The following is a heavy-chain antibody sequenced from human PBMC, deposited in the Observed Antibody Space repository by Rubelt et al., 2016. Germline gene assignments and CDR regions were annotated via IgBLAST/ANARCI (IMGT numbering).Heavy chain of an antibody. D-gene: IGHD1/OR15-1a*01. Sequence: EVQLVESGGGLVQPGGSLRLSCAASGFTFSTYAMSWVRQPPGKGLEWVSAISGSGDSTYYADSVKGRFTISRDNSKNTLYLQMTSLRADDTAVYHCARDQPGTGARAMDAWGQGPRSPSP. CDR2: ISGSGDST. CDR3: ARDQPGTGARAMDA. J-gene: IGHJ6*02. CDR1: GFTFSTYA. V-gene: IGHV3-23*04.